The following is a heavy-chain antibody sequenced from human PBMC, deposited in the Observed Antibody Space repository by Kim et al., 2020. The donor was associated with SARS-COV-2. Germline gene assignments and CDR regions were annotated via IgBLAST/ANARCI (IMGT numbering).Heavy chain of an antibody. CDR1: GGTFSSYA. D-gene: IGHD3-10*02. CDR3: ARARGAFYVLFDY. V-gene: IGHV1-69*13. CDR2: IIPIFGTA. J-gene: IGHJ4*02. Sequence: SVKVSCKASGGTFSSYAISWVRQAPGQGLEWMGGIIPIFGTANYAQKFQGRVTITADESTSTAYMELSSLRSEDTAVYYCARARGAFYVLFDYWGQGTLVTVSS.